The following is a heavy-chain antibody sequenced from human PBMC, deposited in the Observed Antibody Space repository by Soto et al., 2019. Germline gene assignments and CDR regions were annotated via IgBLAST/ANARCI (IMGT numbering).Heavy chain of an antibody. D-gene: IGHD2-21*01. V-gene: IGHV1-3*01. CDR3: ARGGEDSACES. J-gene: IGHJ3*02. Sequence: KFQGRVTITRDTSASTAYMELSSLRSEDTAVYYCARGGEDSACESWGQGTMVTVSS.